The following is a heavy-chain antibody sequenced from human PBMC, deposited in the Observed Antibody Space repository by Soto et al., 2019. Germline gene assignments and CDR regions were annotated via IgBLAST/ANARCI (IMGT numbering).Heavy chain of an antibody. D-gene: IGHD3-9*01. V-gene: IGHV1-69*01. CDR1: GGTFSSYA. Sequence: QVPLVQSGAEVKKPGSSVKVSCKASGGTFSSYAISWVRQAPGQGLEWMGGIIPIFGTANYAQKFQGRVTITADESTSTAYMELSSLRSEDTAVYYCARTSYYDILTGYALGPYYYYYGMDVWGQGTTVTVSS. CDR3: ARTSYYDILTGYALGPYYYYYGMDV. J-gene: IGHJ6*02. CDR2: IIPIFGTA.